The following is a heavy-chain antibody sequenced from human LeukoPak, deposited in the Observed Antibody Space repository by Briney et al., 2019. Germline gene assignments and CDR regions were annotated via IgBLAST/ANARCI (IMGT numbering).Heavy chain of an antibody. CDR1: GFTFSSYS. J-gene: IGHJ4*02. CDR2: ISSSSSTI. Sequence: GGSLRLSCAASGFTFSSYSMNWVRQAPGKGLEWVSYISSSSSTIYYADSVKGRFTISRDNAKNSLYLQMNSLRAEDTAVYYCARAVMITFGGVIVPGGDWGQGTLVTVSS. V-gene: IGHV3-48*04. D-gene: IGHD3-16*02. CDR3: ARAVMITFGGVIVPGGD.